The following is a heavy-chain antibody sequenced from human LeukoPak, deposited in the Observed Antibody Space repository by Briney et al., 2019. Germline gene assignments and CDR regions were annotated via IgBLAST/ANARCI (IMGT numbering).Heavy chain of an antibody. CDR1: GYSITSYM. J-gene: IGHJ4*02. V-gene: IGHV5-51*01. Sequence: PGESLKFCCKASGYSITSYMIGWVRQMPGKGLEWMGIIYPDDLDTRYSPSFQGQVTISADRTISTAYLQWSSLKASDTAMYYCARGGTGSRTFDYSGQGTLVTVSS. D-gene: IGHD6-13*01. CDR3: ARGGTGSRTFDY. CDR2: IYPDDLDT.